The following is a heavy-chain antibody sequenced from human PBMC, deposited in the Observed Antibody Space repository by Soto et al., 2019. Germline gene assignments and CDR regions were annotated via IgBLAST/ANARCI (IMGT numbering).Heavy chain of an antibody. V-gene: IGHV3-33*01. CDR3: ARGPRGSSSSPPGLDY. CDR1: GFTFSSYG. J-gene: IGHJ4*02. Sequence: QVQLVESGGGVVQPGRSLRLSCAASGFTFSSYGMHWVRQAPGKGLEWVAVIWYDGSNKYYADSVKGRFTISRDNSKNTLYLQMNSLRAEDTAVYYCARGPRGSSSSPPGLDYWGQGTLVTVSS. D-gene: IGHD6-13*01. CDR2: IWYDGSNK.